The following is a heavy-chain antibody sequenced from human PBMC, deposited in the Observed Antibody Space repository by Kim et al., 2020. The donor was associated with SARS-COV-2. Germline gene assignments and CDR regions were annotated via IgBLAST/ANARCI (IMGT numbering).Heavy chain of an antibody. CDR1: GFTFSSYA. D-gene: IGHD3-9*01. V-gene: IGHV3-23*01. J-gene: IGHJ3*02. Sequence: GGSLRLSCAASGFTFSSYAMSWVRQAPGKGLEWVSAISGSGGSTYYADSVKGRFTISRDNSKNTLYLQMNSLRAEDTAVYYCAKDRILHYDILTGYQNDAFDIWGQGTMVTVSS. CDR3: AKDRILHYDILTGYQNDAFDI. CDR2: ISGSGGST.